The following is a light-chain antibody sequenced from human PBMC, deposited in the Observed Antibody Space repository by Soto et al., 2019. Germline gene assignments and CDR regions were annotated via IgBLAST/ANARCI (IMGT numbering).Light chain of an antibody. V-gene: IGKV1-39*01. Sequence: DIQMTQPPSLSASVGDRVTITCRASQNIVSHLNWYQHKSGKAPRLLIYGASSLQSGVPSRFSGSGAGTDFTLTISSLQPEDFATYFCQQSYTTPRTFGQGTKLEIK. CDR2: GAS. CDR3: QQSYTTPRT. J-gene: IGKJ2*01. CDR1: QNIVSH.